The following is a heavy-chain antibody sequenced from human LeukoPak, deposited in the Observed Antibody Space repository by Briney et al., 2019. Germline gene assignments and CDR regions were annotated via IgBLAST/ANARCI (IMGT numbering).Heavy chain of an antibody. V-gene: IGHV4-39*01. J-gene: IGHJ4*02. CDR3: ASRELIAAAGSYYFDS. D-gene: IGHD6-13*01. CDR2: IYYSGST. CDR1: GGSISSSDYY. Sequence: KTSETLSLTCTVSGGSISSSDYYWGWSRQPPGKGREWIGSIYYSGSTYDNPSLKSRVTISVSTAKNPFSLNLSSGTAADTAVYCCASRELIAAAGSYYFDSWGQGALVTVSS.